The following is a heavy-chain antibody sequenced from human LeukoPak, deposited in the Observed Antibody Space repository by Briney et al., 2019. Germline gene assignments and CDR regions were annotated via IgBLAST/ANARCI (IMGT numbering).Heavy chain of an antibody. CDR2: IYHSGST. D-gene: IGHD6-13*01. CDR3: ARDGEQQLVRGRGPNYFDY. V-gene: IGHV4-30-2*01. Sequence: SETLSLTCTVSGGSISSGGYYWSWIRQPPGKGLEWIGYIYHSGSTYYNPSLKGRVTISVDRSKNQFSLKLSSVTAADTAVYYCARDGEQQLVRGRGPNYFDYWGQGTLVTVSS. J-gene: IGHJ4*02. CDR1: GGSISSGGYY.